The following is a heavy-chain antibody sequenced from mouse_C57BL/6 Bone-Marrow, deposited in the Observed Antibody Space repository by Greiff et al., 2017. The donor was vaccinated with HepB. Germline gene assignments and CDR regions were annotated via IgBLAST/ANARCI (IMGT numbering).Heavy chain of an antibody. J-gene: IGHJ1*03. CDR2: INPSNGGT. V-gene: IGHV1-53*01. D-gene: IGHD4-1*01. Sequence: QVQLQQPGTELVKPGASVKLSCKASGYTFTSYWMHWVKQRPGQGLEWIGNINPSNGGTNYNGKFKGKATLTADKSSSTAYMQLSSLTSEDSAVYFCARGDPNWDGYFDVWGTGTTVTVSS. CDR1: GYTFTSYW. CDR3: ARGDPNWDGYFDV.